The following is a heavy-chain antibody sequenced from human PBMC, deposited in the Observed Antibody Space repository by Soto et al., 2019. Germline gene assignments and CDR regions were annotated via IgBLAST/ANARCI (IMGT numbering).Heavy chain of an antibody. V-gene: IGHV1-46*03. Sequence: ASVKVSCKASGYTFTSYYMHWVRQAPGQGLEWMGIINPSGGSTSYAQKFQGRVTMTRDTSTSTVYMELGSLRSEDTAVYYCARIGPGTRRVPPPDYHYKWAVGAKGTTDTVSA. J-gene: IGHJ6*04. D-gene: IGHD1-20*01. CDR2: INPSGGST. CDR1: GYTFTSYY. CDR3: ARIGPGTRRVPPPDYHYKWAV.